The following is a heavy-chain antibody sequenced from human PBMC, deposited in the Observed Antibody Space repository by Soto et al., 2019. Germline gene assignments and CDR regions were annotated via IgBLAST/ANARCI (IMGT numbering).Heavy chain of an antibody. Sequence: GASVKVSCKASGYTFTSYAMHWVRQAPGQRLEWMGWINAGNGNTKYSQKFQGRVTITRDTSASTAYMELSSLRSEDTAVYYCSSAPVGATSFDYWGQGTLVTGS. V-gene: IGHV1-3*01. CDR3: SSAPVGATSFDY. CDR2: INAGNGNT. CDR1: GYTFTSYA. D-gene: IGHD1-26*01. J-gene: IGHJ4*02.